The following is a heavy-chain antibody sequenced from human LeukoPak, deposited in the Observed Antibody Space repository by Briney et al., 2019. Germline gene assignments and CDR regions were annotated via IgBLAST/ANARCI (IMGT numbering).Heavy chain of an antibody. CDR2: IVENGDIT. J-gene: IGHJ4*02. D-gene: IGHD6-19*01. CDR1: GFTFNNYA. Sequence: GGSLRLSCAASGFTFNNYAMSWVRQSPEKGLEWVSTIVENGDITLYADSVKGRFTISRDNSKNTLYLQMNSLRAEDTAVYYCAKSQGLGINYFDYWGQGTLVTVSS. V-gene: IGHV3-23*01. CDR3: AKSQGLGINYFDY.